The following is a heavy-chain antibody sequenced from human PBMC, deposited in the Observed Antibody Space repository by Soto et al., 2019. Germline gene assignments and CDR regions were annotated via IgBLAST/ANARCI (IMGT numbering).Heavy chain of an antibody. CDR2: ISSSRSYT. Sequence: GGSLRLSCAASGFTFSSYNMNWVRQAPGKGLEWVSSISSSRSYTYYADSVKGRFNISRDNAKKSVYLQMNRLRAEDTAVYYCARGWDTAVFDFWGQGIQVTVS. D-gene: IGHD5-18*01. CDR3: ARGWDTAVFDF. CDR1: GFTFSSYN. V-gene: IGHV3-21*04. J-gene: IGHJ4*02.